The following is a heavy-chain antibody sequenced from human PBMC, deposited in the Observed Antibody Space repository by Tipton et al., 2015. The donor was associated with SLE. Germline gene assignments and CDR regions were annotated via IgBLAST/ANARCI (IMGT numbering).Heavy chain of an antibody. J-gene: IGHJ4*02. V-gene: IGHV4-39*01. Sequence: TLSLTCTVSGGSISSHYWSWIRQPPGKGLEWIGSIYYSGSTYYNPSLKSRVTISVDTSKNQFSLKLSSVTAADTAVYYCASKYYYDSSGYDYWGQGTLVTVSS. CDR2: IYYSGST. D-gene: IGHD3-22*01. CDR3: ASKYYYDSSGYDY. CDR1: GGSISSHY.